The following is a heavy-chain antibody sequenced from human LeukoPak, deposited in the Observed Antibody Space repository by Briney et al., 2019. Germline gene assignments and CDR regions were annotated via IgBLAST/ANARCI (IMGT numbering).Heavy chain of an antibody. Sequence: PGGSLRLSCVASGFPFTSYWMTKVRQAPRKGLEWVANIKQDGSKKSYVDSVKGRFTISRDNAKNSLYLQMNSLRAEDTAIYYCTRVGYIDEGIDYWGQGTLVTVSS. CDR1: GFPFTSYW. CDR2: IKQDGSKK. J-gene: IGHJ4*02. D-gene: IGHD5-24*01. CDR3: TRVGYIDEGIDY. V-gene: IGHV3-7*04.